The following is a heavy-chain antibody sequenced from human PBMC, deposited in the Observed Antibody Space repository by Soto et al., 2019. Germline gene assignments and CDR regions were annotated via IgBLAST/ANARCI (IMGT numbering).Heavy chain of an antibody. CDR3: ARDFAYFDS. V-gene: IGHV4-59*01. CDR1: GGPLSSFY. CDR2: VYHTGRT. Sequence: PSETLSLTCNSSGGPLSSFYYSWIRQPPGKGLEWIGYVYHTGRTSYNPSLKSRVSISMDTSKNQFSLNLDSVTAADTAVYFCARDFAYFDSWGQGTLVTVS. D-gene: IGHD3-3*01. J-gene: IGHJ4*02.